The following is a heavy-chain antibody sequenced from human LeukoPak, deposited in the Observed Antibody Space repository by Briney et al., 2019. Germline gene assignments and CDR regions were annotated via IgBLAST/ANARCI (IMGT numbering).Heavy chain of an antibody. V-gene: IGHV1-3*01. CDR2: INAGNGNT. Sequence: ASVKVSCKASGYTFTSYAMHWVRQAPGQRLEWMGWINAGNGNTKYSQKFQGRVTITRDTSASTAYMELSSLRSEDTAVYYCARGGDVVVTAINGFDYWGQGTLVTVSS. D-gene: IGHD2-21*02. CDR1: GYTFTSYA. J-gene: IGHJ4*02. CDR3: ARGGDVVVTAINGFDY.